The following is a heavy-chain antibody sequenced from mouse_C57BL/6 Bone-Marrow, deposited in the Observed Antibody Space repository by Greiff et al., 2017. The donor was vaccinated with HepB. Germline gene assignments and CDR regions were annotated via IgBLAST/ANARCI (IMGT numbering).Heavy chain of an antibody. CDR3: ARRPGGAMDY. J-gene: IGHJ4*01. Sequence: EVQLVESGGGLVQPGGSLKLSCAASGFTFSDYYMYWVRQTPEKRLEWVAYISNGGGSTYYPDTVKGRFTISRDNAKNTLYLQMSRLKSEDTAMYYCARRPGGAMDYWGQGTSVTVSS. V-gene: IGHV5-12*01. CDR1: GFTFSDYY. CDR2: ISNGGGST.